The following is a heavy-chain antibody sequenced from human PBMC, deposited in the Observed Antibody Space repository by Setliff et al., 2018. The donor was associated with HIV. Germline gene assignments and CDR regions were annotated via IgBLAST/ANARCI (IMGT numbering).Heavy chain of an antibody. CDR3: ARVKGIAVAGSYYYYMDV. J-gene: IGHJ6*03. CDR1: GFTFRSYA. CDR2: IRGSGGET. Sequence: GGSLRLSCAASGFTFRSYAIHWVRQAPGKGLEWVSIIRGSGGETYYEDSVKGRFTISRDNAKNSLYLQMNSLRAEDTAVYYCARVKGIAVAGSYYYYMDVWGKGTTVTVSS. V-gene: IGHV3-21*01. D-gene: IGHD6-19*01.